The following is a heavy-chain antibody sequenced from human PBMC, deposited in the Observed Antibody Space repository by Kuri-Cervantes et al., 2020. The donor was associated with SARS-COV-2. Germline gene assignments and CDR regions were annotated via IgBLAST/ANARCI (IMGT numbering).Heavy chain of an antibody. CDR2: IYYSGST. V-gene: IGHV4-34*01. J-gene: IGHJ6*03. CDR1: GGSFSGYY. Sequence: SQTLSLTCAVYGGSFSGYYWSWIRQPPGKGLEWIGSIYYSGSTYYNPSLKSRVTISVDTSKNQFSLKLSSVTAADTAVYYCARSIRGGSGTRKNYYYYMDVWGKGTTVT. CDR3: ARSIRGGSGTRKNYYYYMDV. D-gene: IGHD3-10*01.